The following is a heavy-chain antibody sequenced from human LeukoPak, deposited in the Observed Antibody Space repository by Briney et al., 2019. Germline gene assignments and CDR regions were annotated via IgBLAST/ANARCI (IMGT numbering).Heavy chain of an antibody. Sequence: ASVKVSCKASGYTFTTYGISWVRQAPGQGLEWVGWISPYNGNTNYAQKVQGRVTMTTDTSTSTAYMELRSLRSDDTAVYYCARELSPRYNWNYFDYWGQGTLVTVSS. J-gene: IGHJ4*02. D-gene: IGHD1-20*01. CDR2: ISPYNGNT. CDR1: GYTFTTYG. CDR3: ARELSPRYNWNYFDY. V-gene: IGHV1-18*01.